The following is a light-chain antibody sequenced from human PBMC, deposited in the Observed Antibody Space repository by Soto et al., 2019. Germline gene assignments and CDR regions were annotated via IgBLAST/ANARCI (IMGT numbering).Light chain of an antibody. CDR2: GAS. J-gene: IGKJ3*01. V-gene: IGKV3-20*01. CDR1: QSVSSSY. CDR3: QQYGSSFT. Sequence: IVLTQSPGTLSLSPGERATLSCRASQSVSSSYLAWYQQKPGQAPRLLIYGASSRATGIPDRFSGSGSGTDFSLTISGLEPEDFAVYYCQQYGSSFTFGPGTKVDIK.